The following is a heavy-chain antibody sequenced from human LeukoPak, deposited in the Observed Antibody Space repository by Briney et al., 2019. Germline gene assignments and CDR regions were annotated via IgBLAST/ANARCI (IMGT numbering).Heavy chain of an antibody. D-gene: IGHD3-22*01. V-gene: IGHV3-23*01. J-gene: IGHJ4*02. CDR1: GFTFSSYA. CDR3: ARANYYDSSGSLDY. Sequence: GGSLRLSCAASGFTFSSYAMSWVRQAPGKGLEWVSAISGSGGNTYYADSVKGRFAISRDNSKNTLYLQMNSLRAEDTAVYYCARANYYDSSGSLDYWGQGTLVTVSP. CDR2: ISGSGGNT.